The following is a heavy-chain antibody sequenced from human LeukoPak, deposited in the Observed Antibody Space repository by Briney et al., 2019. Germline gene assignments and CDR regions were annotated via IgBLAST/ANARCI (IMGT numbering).Heavy chain of an antibody. J-gene: IGHJ4*02. CDR2: IKPDGSEK. CDR1: GFTFRNYW. Sequence: GGSLRLSCAASGFTFRNYWMNWVRQAPGKGLEWVANIKPDGSEKRYVDSVKGRFTISRDNAKNSLYLQMNSLRAEDTAVYYCAKEGIAVAGIGGVFDYWGQGTLVTVSS. V-gene: IGHV3-7*03. CDR3: AKEGIAVAGIGGVFDY. D-gene: IGHD6-19*01.